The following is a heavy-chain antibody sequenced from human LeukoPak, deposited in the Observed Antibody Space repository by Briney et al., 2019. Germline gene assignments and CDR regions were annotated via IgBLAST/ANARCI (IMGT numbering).Heavy chain of an antibody. CDR1: GFTFSSYW. CDR3: ARAWRNDDPFDY. V-gene: IGHV3-7*01. J-gene: IGHJ4*02. Sequence: GGSLRLSCAASGFTFSSYWTSWVRQAPGKGLEWVANIKQDGSEKYYVDSVKGRFTISRDNAKNSLYLQMNSPRAEDTAVYYCARAWRNDDPFDYWGQGTVVTVSS. CDR2: IKQDGSEK. D-gene: IGHD1-1*01.